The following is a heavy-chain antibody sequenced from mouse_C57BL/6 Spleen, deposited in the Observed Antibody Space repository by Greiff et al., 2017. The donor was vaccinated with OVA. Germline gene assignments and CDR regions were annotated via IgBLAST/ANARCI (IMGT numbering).Heavy chain of an antibody. J-gene: IGHJ2*01. V-gene: IGHV1-64*01. D-gene: IGHD2-4*01. CDR3: ARDPYDYSLYFDY. CDR1: GYTFTSYW. Sequence: VQLQQPGAELVKPGASVKLSCKASGYTFTSYWMHWVKQRPGQGLEWIGMIHPNSGSTNYNEKFKSKATLTVDKSSSTAYMQLSSLTSEDSAVYYCARDPYDYSLYFDYWGQGTTLTVSS. CDR2: IHPNSGST.